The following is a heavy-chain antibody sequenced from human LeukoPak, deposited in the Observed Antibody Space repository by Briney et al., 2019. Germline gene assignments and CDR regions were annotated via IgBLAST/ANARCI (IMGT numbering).Heavy chain of an antibody. CDR2: ISSSSSTI. CDR3: ARGGYYYYYMDV. J-gene: IGHJ6*03. V-gene: IGHV3-48*04. Sequence: GGSLRLSCAASGFTFSSYSMNWVRQAPGKGPKWVSHISSSSSTIYYADSVKGRFTISRDNAKNSLYLQMDSLRAEDTAVYYCARGGYYYYYMDVWGKGTTVTVSS. CDR1: GFTFSSYS. D-gene: IGHD3-16*01.